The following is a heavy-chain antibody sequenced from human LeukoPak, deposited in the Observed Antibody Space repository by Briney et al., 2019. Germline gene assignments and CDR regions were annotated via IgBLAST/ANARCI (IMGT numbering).Heavy chain of an antibody. J-gene: IGHJ5*02. CDR3: ARGNRRLGYYGSGSRLPYDS. V-gene: IGHV4-34*01. CDR1: GGSFRGYY. CDR2: FTHLETT. Sequence: PSETLSLTCDVYGGSFRGYYWTWIRQPPGKGLEWLGEFTHLETTNYNPSLKSRVTVSVDTSKNQFSLSLTSVIAADTAVYFCARGNRRLGYYGSGSRLPYDSWGQGTLVTVSS. D-gene: IGHD3-10*01.